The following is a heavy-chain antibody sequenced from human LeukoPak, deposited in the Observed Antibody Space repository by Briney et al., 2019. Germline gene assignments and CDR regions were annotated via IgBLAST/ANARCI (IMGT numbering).Heavy chain of an antibody. D-gene: IGHD4-17*01. Sequence: PSETLSLTCAVSGYSISSGYYWGWIRQPPGKGLEWIGSIYHSGGTYYNPSLKSRVTISVDTSKNQFSLKLSSVTAADTAVYYCARLDYGDYPYYYYYMDVWGKGTTVTVSS. V-gene: IGHV4-38-2*01. CDR3: ARLDYGDYPYYYYYMDV. CDR2: IYHSGGT. CDR1: GYSISSGYY. J-gene: IGHJ6*03.